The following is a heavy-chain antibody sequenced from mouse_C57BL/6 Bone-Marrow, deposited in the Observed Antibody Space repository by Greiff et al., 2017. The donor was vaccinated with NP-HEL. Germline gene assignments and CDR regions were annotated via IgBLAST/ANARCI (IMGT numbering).Heavy chain of an antibody. CDR3: ARGGTIYYGNFYY. J-gene: IGHJ2*01. CDR1: GYAFTNYL. CDR2: INPGSGGT. Sequence: VQLQQSGAELVRPGTSVKVSCKASGYAFTNYLIEWVKQRPGQGLEWIGVINPGSGGTNYNEKFKGKATLTADKSSSTAYMQLSSLTSEDSAVYFCARGGTIYYGNFYYWGQGTTLTVSS. D-gene: IGHD2-1*01. V-gene: IGHV1-54*01.